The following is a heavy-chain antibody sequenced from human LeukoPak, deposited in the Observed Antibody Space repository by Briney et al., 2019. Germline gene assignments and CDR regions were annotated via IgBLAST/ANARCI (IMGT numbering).Heavy chain of an antibody. CDR2: INLNSGGT. CDR3: ARDSAAAGGLSFDY. J-gene: IGHJ4*02. CDR1: GYTFIGYY. D-gene: IGHD6-13*01. Sequence: GASVKVSCKASGYTFIGYYMHWARQAPGQGLEWMGWINLNSGGTKYAQKFQGRVTMTRDTSITTAYMELSRLRSDDTAVYYCARDSAAAGGLSFDYWGQGTLATVSS. V-gene: IGHV1-2*02.